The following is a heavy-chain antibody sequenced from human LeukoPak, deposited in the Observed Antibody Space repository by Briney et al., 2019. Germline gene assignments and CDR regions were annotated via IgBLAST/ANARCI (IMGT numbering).Heavy chain of an antibody. J-gene: IGHJ4*02. CDR2: INPNSGGT. V-gene: IGHV1-2*02. D-gene: IGHD6-6*01. Sequence: ASVKVSCKASGYTFTGYYMHWVRQAPGQGLEWMGWINPNSGGTNYAQKFQGRVTMTRDTSISTAYMELSRLRSDDTAVYYCARYSSSSEAHDYWGQGTLVTVSS. CDR3: ARYSSSSEAHDY. CDR1: GYTFTGYY.